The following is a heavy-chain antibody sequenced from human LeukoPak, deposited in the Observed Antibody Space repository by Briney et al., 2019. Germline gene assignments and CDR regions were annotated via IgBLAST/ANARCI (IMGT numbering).Heavy chain of an antibody. CDR1: GFTFSSYA. D-gene: IGHD1-20*01. V-gene: IGHV3-30-3*01. J-gene: IGHJ6*02. Sequence: GGSLRLSCAASGFTFSSYAMHWVRQAPGKGLEWVAVISYDGSNKYYADSVKGRFTISRDNSKNTLYLQMNSLRAEDTAVYYCASRFITGRSGYYGMDVWGQGTTVTVSS. CDR2: ISYDGSNK. CDR3: ASRFITGRSGYYGMDV.